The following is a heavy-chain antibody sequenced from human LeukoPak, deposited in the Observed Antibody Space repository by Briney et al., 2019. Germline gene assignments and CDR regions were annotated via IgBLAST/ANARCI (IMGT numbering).Heavy chain of an antibody. CDR2: IYSGGST. CDR1: GFTVSSNY. Sequence: GGSLRLSCAASGFTVSSNYMSWVRQAPGKGLEWVSVIYSGGSTYYADSVKGRFTISRDNSKDTLYLQMNSLRAEDTAVYYCAKDRTRPVTGGPDYWGQGTLVTVSS. D-gene: IGHD2-21*02. CDR3: AKDRTRPVTGGPDY. J-gene: IGHJ4*02. V-gene: IGHV3-53*01.